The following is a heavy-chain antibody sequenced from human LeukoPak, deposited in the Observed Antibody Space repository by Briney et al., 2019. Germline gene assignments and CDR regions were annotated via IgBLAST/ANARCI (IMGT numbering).Heavy chain of an antibody. Sequence: EASVTVSCKASGYTFTSYGISWVRQAPGQGLEWMGWISAYNGNTNYAQKLQGRVTMTTDTSTSTAYMELRSLRSDDTAVYYCARGLGVVTAIQRPDAFDIWGQGTMVTVSS. D-gene: IGHD2-21*02. V-gene: IGHV1-18*01. CDR1: GYTFTSYG. J-gene: IGHJ3*02. CDR3: ARGLGVVTAIQRPDAFDI. CDR2: ISAYNGNT.